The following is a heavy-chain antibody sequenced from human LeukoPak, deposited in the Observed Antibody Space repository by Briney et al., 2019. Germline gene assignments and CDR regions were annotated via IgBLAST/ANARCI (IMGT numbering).Heavy chain of an antibody. J-gene: IGHJ6*02. D-gene: IGHD2-8*01. CDR2: INPNSGGT. CDR3: ARSACTNGVCYDIYYYYGMDV. V-gene: IGHV1-2*06. Sequence: ASVKVSCKASGYTFTSYGISWVRQAPGQGLEWMGRINPNSGGTNYAQKFQGRVTMTRDTSISTAYMELSRLRSDDTAVYYCARSACTNGVCYDIYYYYGMDVWGQGTTVTVSS. CDR1: GYTFTSYG.